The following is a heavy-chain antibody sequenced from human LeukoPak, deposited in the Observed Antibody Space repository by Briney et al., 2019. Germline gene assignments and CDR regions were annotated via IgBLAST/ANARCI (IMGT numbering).Heavy chain of an antibody. V-gene: IGHV3-66*01. CDR1: GFTVSSNY. J-gene: IGHJ6*02. Sequence: GGSLRLSCAASGFTVSSNYMSWVRQAPGKGLEWVSVIYSGDSTYYADSVKGRFTISRDNSKNTLYLQMNSLRAEDTAVYYCARGYYYYYGMDVWGQGTTVTVSS. CDR3: ARGYYYYYGMDV. CDR2: IYSGDST.